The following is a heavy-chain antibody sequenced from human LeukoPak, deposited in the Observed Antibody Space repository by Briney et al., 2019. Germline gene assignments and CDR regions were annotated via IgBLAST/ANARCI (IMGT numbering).Heavy chain of an antibody. CDR1: GFTISSYA. J-gene: IGHJ4*02. CDR2: ISGSGGST. CDR3: AKELVWFGDSRFDY. D-gene: IGHD3-3*01. V-gene: IGHV3-23*01. Sequence: GGSLRLSCAASGFTISSYAMSWVRQPPGKGLEWVSAISGSGGSTYDADSVKGRFTISRDNSKNTLYLQMNSLRAEDTAVYYCAKELVWFGDSRFDYWGQGTLVTVSS.